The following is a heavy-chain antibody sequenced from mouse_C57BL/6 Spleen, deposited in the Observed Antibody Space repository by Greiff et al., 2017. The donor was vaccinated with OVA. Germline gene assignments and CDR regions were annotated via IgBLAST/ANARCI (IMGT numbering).Heavy chain of an antibody. CDR2: IDPNGGGT. CDR1: GYTFTSYW. J-gene: IGHJ2*01. CDR3: RWGDCSSAYFAY. V-gene: IGHV1-72*01. Sequence: VQLQQPGAELVKPGASVKLSCKASGYTFTSYWMHWVKQRTGRGLEWIGRIDPNGGGTKYNEKFKSKATLTVDKPSTTAYMQLSSLTSEDSAVYYCRWGDCSSAYFAYWGQGTPLTVSA. D-gene: IGHD1-1*01.